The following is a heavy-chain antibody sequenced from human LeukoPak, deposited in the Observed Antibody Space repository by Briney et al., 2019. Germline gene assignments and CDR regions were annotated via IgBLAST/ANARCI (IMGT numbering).Heavy chain of an antibody. V-gene: IGHV3-23*01. CDR2: ISGSGGST. CDR3: AKDSPIPAGGTEPSDY. D-gene: IGHD6-13*01. J-gene: IGHJ4*02. CDR1: GFTFSSYA. Sequence: GGSLRLSCAASGFTFSSYAMSWVRQAPGKGLEWVSAISGSGGSTYYANSVKGRFTISRDNSKDTLYLQMNSLRAEDTAVYYCAKDSPIPAGGTEPSDYWGQGTLVTVSS.